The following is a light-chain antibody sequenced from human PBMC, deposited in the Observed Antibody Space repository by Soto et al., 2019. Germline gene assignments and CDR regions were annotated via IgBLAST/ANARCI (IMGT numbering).Light chain of an antibody. CDR2: EVT. V-gene: IGLV2-14*01. CDR3: TSYTTSGTWV. J-gene: IGLJ3*02. CDR1: SSDIGGYNY. Sequence: QSVLTQPASVSGSPGQSITISCTGTSSDIGGYNYVSWYQQHPGKAPKLLIYEVTNRPSGVSNRFSGSKSGNTASLTISGLQADDEDDYYCTSYTTSGTWVFGGGTQLTVL.